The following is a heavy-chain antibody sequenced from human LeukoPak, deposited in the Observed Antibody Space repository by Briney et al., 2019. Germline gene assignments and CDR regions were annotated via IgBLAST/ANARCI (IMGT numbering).Heavy chain of an antibody. J-gene: IGHJ4*02. D-gene: IGHD2-2*02. V-gene: IGHV1-8*01. CDR1: GYTFTSYD. Sequence: ASVKVSCKASGYTFTSYDINWVRQATGQGLEWMGWMNPNSGNTGYAQKFQGRVTMTRNTSISTAYMELSSLRSEDAAVYYCARAYCSSTSCYTSTDYWGQGTLVTVSS. CDR2: MNPNSGNT. CDR3: ARAYCSSTSCYTSTDY.